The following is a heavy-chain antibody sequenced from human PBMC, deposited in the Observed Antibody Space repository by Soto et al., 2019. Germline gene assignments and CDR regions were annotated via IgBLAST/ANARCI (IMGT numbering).Heavy chain of an antibody. J-gene: IGHJ4*02. Sequence: SETLSLTCTVSGGSISSYYWSWIRQPPGKGLEWIGYIYYSGSTNYNPSLKSRVTISVDTSKNQFSLKLSSVTAADTAVYYCARGYYGDYVGYWGQGTLVTVSS. D-gene: IGHD3-3*01. CDR2: IYYSGST. CDR1: GGSISSYY. CDR3: ARGYYGDYVGY. V-gene: IGHV4-59*01.